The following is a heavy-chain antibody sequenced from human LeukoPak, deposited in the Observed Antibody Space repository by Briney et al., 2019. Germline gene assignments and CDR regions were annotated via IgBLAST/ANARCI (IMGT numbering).Heavy chain of an antibody. D-gene: IGHD3-10*01. J-gene: IGHJ4*02. CDR3: AKDAKYYYGSRTFFFYEH. CDR2: SYYNGNT. CDR1: GGSITNYY. V-gene: IGHV4-59*12. Sequence: SETLSLTCTVSGGSITNYYWSWIRQPPGKGLEWIGFSYYNGNTNYNPSLKSRVTMSTDPSKNQFSLKLSSVTAADTAIYYCAKDAKYYYGSRTFFFYEHWGQGTLLTVSS.